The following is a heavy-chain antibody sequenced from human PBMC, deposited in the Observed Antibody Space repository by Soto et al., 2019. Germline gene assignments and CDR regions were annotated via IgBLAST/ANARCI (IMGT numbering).Heavy chain of an antibody. CDR3: ARRRIAVASPDP. D-gene: IGHD6-19*01. CDR1: GGSFSGYY. V-gene: IGHV4-34*01. Sequence: PSETLSLTCAVYGGSFSGYYWSWIRQPPGKGLEWIGEINHSGSTNYNPSLKSRVTISVDTSKNQFSLKLSSVTAADTAVYYCARRRIAVASPDPWGQGTLVTVSS. J-gene: IGHJ5*02. CDR2: INHSGST.